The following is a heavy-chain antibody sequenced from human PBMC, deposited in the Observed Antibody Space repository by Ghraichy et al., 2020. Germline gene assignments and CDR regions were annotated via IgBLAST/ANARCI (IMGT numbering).Heavy chain of an antibody. CDR1: GFTFSSYD. V-gene: IGHV3-23*01. CDR2: ITYNGDTT. CDR3: ANHFIRTHDY. D-gene: IGHD3-3*02. Sequence: GGSLRLSCAASGFTFSSYDMSWVRQAPGKGLEWVSGITYNGDTTYYADSVKGRFTISRDNSKNTLYLQMNSLRTEDTALYYCANHFIRTHDYWGQGTLVTVSS. J-gene: IGHJ4*02.